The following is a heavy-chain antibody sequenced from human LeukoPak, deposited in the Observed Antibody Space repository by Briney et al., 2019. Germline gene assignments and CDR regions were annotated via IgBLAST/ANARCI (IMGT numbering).Heavy chain of an antibody. V-gene: IGHV4-38-2*01. Sequence: SETLSLTCAVSGYSISSGYFWGWIRQPPGKGLEWITIIHSGESPYYSPSLESRVTMAIDTSKNQFSLKLNSVTAADTAVYYCARGGGVRTGSGWRPGNWFDPWGQGTLVIVSS. CDR2: IHSGESP. CDR1: GYSISSGYF. D-gene: IGHD6-19*01. CDR3: ARGGGVRTGSGWRPGNWFDP. J-gene: IGHJ5*02.